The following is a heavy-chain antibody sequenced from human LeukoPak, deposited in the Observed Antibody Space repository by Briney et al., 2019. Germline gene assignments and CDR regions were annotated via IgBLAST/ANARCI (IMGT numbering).Heavy chain of an antibody. D-gene: IGHD2-2*01. CDR3: AREVVPAATLNWFDP. V-gene: IGHV3-33*01. CDR2: IWYDGSNK. Sequence: GGSLRLSCAASGFTFSSYGVHWVRQAPGKGLEWVAVIWYDGSNKYYADSVKGRFTISRDNSKNTLYLQMNSLRAEDTAVYYCAREVVPAATLNWFDPWGQGTLVTVSS. CDR1: GFTFSSYG. J-gene: IGHJ5*02.